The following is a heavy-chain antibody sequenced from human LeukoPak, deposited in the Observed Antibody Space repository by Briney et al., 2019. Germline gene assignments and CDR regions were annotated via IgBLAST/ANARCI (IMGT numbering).Heavy chain of an antibody. D-gene: IGHD1-26*01. J-gene: IGHJ6*03. V-gene: IGHV3-30-3*01. CDR3: ARDRDLLNYYYYMDV. CDR1: GFTFSSYA. Sequence: GGSLRLSCAASGFTFSSYAMRWVRQAPGKGLEWVAVISYDGSNKYYADSVKGRFTISRDNSKNTLYLQMNSLRAEDTAVYYCARDRDLLNYYYYMDVWGKGTTVTVSS. CDR2: ISYDGSNK.